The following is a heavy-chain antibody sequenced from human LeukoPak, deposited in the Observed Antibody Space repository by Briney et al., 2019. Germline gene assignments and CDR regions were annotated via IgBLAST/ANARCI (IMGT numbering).Heavy chain of an antibody. CDR2: VSHDGEKT. V-gene: IGHV3-30*04. D-gene: IGHD3-10*01. Sequence: GGSLRLSCAASGFLFISYPFHWVRQAPGKGLGWVASVSHDGEKTYYADSVKGRAFISRDDAKNSLYLQMNSLRAEDTAVYYCARAGEAMVRGVPDVWGQGTTVTVSS. CDR3: ARAGEAMVRGVPDV. J-gene: IGHJ6*02. CDR1: GFLFISYP.